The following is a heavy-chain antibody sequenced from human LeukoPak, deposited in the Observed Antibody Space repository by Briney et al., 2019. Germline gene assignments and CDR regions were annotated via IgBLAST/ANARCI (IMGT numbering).Heavy chain of an antibody. V-gene: IGHV3-15*01. CDR2: IKSKSDGGTT. D-gene: IGHD3-10*01. CDR3: TTEGLRGAFDI. CDR1: GFTFSNAW. J-gene: IGHJ3*02. Sequence: GGSLRLSCAASGFTFSNAWMIWVRQAPGRGLEWVGRIKSKSDGGTTDYDAPVKGRFTISRDDSKNTLFLQMNSLKAEDTAVYYCTTEGLRGAFDIWGQGTMVTVSS.